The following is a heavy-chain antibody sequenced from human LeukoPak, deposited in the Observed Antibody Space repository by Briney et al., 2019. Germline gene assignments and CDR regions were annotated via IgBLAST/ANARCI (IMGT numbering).Heavy chain of an antibody. CDR2: ISGGGGST. CDR1: GFTFSDYA. CDR3: AKGGKWDVTPFDY. V-gene: IGHV3-23*01. D-gene: IGHD1-26*01. J-gene: IGHJ4*02. Sequence: GGSLRLSCAASGFTFSDYAMNWVRQAPGKGLEWVSTISGGGGSTYYADSVKGRFTISRDNSKNTLYLQVNSLRAEDTAVYYCAKGGKWDVTPFDYWGQGTLVTVSS.